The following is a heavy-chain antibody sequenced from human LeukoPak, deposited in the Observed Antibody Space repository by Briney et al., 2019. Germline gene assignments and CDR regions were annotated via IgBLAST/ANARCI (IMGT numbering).Heavy chain of an antibody. D-gene: IGHD3-9*01. Sequence: GGSLRLSCAASGLTFSASAMAWVRQAPGKGLEWVSSISSSSSYIYYADSVKGRFTISRDNAKNSLYLQMNSLRAEDTAVYYCARNTPDIFLEGWGRGTLVTVSS. CDR1: GLTFSASA. CDR3: ARNTPDIFLEG. V-gene: IGHV3-21*01. CDR2: ISSSSSYI. J-gene: IGHJ4*02.